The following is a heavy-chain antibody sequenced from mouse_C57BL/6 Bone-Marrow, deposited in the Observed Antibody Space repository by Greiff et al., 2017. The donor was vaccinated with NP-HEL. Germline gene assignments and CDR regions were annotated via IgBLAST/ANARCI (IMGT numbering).Heavy chain of an antibody. CDR3: TRGRTRFAY. Sequence: EVMLVESGEGLVKPGGSLKLSCAASGFTFSSYAMSWVRQTPEKRLEWVAYISSGGDYIYYADTVKGRFTISRDNARNTLYLQMNSLKAEDTAMYYCTRGRTRFAYWGQGTLVTVSA. J-gene: IGHJ3*01. CDR2: ISSGGDYI. CDR1: GFTFSSYA. V-gene: IGHV5-9-1*02.